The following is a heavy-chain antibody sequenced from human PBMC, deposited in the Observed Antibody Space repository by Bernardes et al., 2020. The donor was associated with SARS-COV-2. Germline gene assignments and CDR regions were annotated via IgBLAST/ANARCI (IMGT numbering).Heavy chain of an antibody. V-gene: IGHV3-23*01. J-gene: IGHJ6*03. Sequence: GGSLRLSCAASGFTFSSYAMSWVRQAPGKGLEWVSAISGSGGSTYYADSVKGRFTISRDNSKNTLYLQMNSLRAEDTAVYYCAKALYSSSWSHYYYMDVWGKGTTVTVSS. CDR3: AKALYSSSWSHYYYMDV. CDR2: ISGSGGST. CDR1: GFTFSSYA. D-gene: IGHD6-13*01.